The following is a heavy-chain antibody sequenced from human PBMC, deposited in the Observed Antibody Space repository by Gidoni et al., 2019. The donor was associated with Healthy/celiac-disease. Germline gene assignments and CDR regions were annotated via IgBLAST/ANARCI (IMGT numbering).Heavy chain of an antibody. CDR1: GFTFRSYW. CDR2: IKQDGSEK. Sequence: EVQLVESGGGLVQPGASLRLSCAALGFTFRSYWMSWVRQAPGKGLGWVANIKQDGSEKYYVDSVKGRFTISRDNAKNSLYLQMNSLRAEDTAVYYCARETPYGMDVWGQGTTVTVSS. J-gene: IGHJ6*02. V-gene: IGHV3-7*01. CDR3: ARETPYGMDV.